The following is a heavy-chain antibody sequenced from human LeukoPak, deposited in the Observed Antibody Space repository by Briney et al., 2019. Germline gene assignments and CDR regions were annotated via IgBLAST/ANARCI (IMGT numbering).Heavy chain of an antibody. Sequence: ASVKVSCKASGYTFTSYGISWVRQAPGQGLEWMGWISAYNGNTNYAQKLQGRVTMTTDTSTSTAYMELRSLRSDDTAVYYCARVPPIGYCSGGSCKNFDYWGQGTLATVSS. V-gene: IGHV1-18*01. J-gene: IGHJ4*02. CDR1: GYTFTSYG. CDR2: ISAYNGNT. CDR3: ARVPPIGYCSGGSCKNFDY. D-gene: IGHD2-15*01.